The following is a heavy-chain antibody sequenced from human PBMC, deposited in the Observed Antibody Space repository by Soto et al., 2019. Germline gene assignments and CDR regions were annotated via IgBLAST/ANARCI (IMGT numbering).Heavy chain of an antibody. D-gene: IGHD3-10*01. Sequence: QVQLVQSGAEVKKPGASVKVSCKASGYTFTSYGISWVRQAPGQGLEWMGWISAYNGNTNYAQKLKGRVTITTDTSTSTAYMELRSLRSDDTAVYYCLLGSYYGSGSYYRYYFDYWGQGTLVTVSS. J-gene: IGHJ4*02. V-gene: IGHV1-18*01. CDR2: ISAYNGNT. CDR3: LLGSYYGSGSYYRYYFDY. CDR1: GYTFTSYG.